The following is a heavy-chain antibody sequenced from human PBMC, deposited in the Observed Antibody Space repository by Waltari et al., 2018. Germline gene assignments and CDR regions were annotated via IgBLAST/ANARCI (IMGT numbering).Heavy chain of an antibody. J-gene: IGHJ4*02. CDR3: AHRPAVVVAAPFDY. Sequence: QITLKESGPTLVKPTQTLTLTCTFSGFSLSTSGVGVGWIRQPPGKALEWLALIYWNDDKRYSPSLKSGLTITKDTSKNQVVLTMTNMDPVDTATYYCAHRPAVVVAAPFDYWGQGTLVTVSS. V-gene: IGHV2-5*01. D-gene: IGHD2-15*01. CDR2: IYWNDDK. CDR1: GFSLSTSGVG.